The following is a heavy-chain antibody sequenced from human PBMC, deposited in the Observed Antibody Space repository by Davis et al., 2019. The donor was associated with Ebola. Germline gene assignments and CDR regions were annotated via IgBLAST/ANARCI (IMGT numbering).Heavy chain of an antibody. Sequence: ASVKVSCKTSGYIFTGYFIHWVRQAPGKGLEWIGWINPNSGDTMFAQEFQGRVTVTRDTSISTAYMELSRLRSDDSAIYYCARYRDHVDTNGMDVWGQGTTVTVFS. V-gene: IGHV1-2*02. CDR2: INPNSGDT. CDR3: ARYRDHVDTNGMDV. D-gene: IGHD5-18*01. CDR1: GYIFTGYF. J-gene: IGHJ6*02.